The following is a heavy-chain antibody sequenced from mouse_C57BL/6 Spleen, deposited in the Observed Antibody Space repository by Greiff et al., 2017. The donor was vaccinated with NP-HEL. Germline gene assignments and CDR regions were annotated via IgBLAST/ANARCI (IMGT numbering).Heavy chain of an antibody. CDR2: IYPGDGDT. CDR3: ARYYGRSWYFDV. J-gene: IGHJ1*03. D-gene: IGHD1-1*01. V-gene: IGHV1-82*01. Sequence: VQLQQSGPELVKPGASVKISCKASGYAFSSSWMNWVKQRPGKGLEWIGRIYPGDGDTNYNGKFKGKATLTADKSSSTAYMQLSSLTSEDSAVYFCARYYGRSWYFDVWGTGTTVTVSS. CDR1: GYAFSSSW.